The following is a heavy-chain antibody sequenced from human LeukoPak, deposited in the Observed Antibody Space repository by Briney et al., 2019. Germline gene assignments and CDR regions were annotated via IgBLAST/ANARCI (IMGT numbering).Heavy chain of an antibody. J-gene: IGHJ6*02. CDR2: ISYDGSNK. D-gene: IGHD2-2*02. V-gene: IGHV3-30-3*01. CDR3: ARGGGCSSTSCYTFRMAYYYGMDV. Sequence: PGRSLRLSCAASGFTFSSYAMHWVRQAPGKGLEWVAVISYDGSNKYYADSVKGRFTISRDNSKNTLYLQMNSLRAEDTAVYYCARGGGCSSTSCYTFRMAYYYGMDVWGQGTTVTVSS. CDR1: GFTFSSYA.